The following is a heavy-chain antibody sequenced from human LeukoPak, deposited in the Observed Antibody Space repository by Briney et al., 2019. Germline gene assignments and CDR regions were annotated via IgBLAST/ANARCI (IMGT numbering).Heavy chain of an antibody. CDR3: ARDRSPDSSPITFHAFDI. CDR2: ISYDGSNK. V-gene: IGHV3-30-3*01. Sequence: GRSLRLSCAASGFTFSSYAMHWVRQAPGKGLEWVAVISYDGSNKYYADSAKGRFTISRDNSKNTLYLQMNSLRAEDTAVYYCARDRSPDSSPITFHAFDIWGQGTMVTVSS. J-gene: IGHJ3*02. D-gene: IGHD3-22*01. CDR1: GFTFSSYA.